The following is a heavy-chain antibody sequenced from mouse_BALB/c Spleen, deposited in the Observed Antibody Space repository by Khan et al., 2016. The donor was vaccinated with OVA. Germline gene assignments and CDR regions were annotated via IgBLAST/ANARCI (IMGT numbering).Heavy chain of an antibody. CDR1: GFAFNNYD. J-gene: IGHJ2*01. CDR2: ISSGGTTT. V-gene: IGHV5-12-1*01. CDR3: VRLHYYGSNYYFDY. D-gene: IGHD1-1*01. Sequence: QLEESGGGLVKPGGSLKLSCAASGFAFNNYDMSWVRQTPEKRLDWVAYISSGGTTTYYPDTVKGRFTVSRDNAKNTLYLQMSSLKSEDTAMYYCVRLHYYGSNYYFDYWGQGTTLTVSS.